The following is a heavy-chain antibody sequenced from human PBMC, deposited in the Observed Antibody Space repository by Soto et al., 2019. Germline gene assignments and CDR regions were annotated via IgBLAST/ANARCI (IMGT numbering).Heavy chain of an antibody. CDR2: TSSDGSNK. V-gene: IGHV3-30*18. CDR3: AKKLPGSYNNLIDY. CDR1: GFTFSSYG. Sequence: QVQLVESGGGVVQPGRSLRLSCAASGFTFSSYGMHWVRQAPGKGLEWVAVTSSDGSNKNYADSVKGRFTISRDNSKNILYLQMNSLRVEGTAVYYCAKKLPGSYNNLIDYWGQGTLVTVSS. J-gene: IGHJ4*02. D-gene: IGHD3-10*01.